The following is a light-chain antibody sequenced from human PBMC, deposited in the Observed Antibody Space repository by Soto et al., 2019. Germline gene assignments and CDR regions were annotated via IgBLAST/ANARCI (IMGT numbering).Light chain of an antibody. Sequence: QCALTQAASVSGAPVQSITISCTGNSSDVGSFNLVSWYQQHPGKAPKLMIYEVNKRPSGVSNRFSGSKSGNTASLTISGLQAEDEADYYCCSYARSNTYVFGTGTKVTVL. J-gene: IGLJ1*01. CDR1: SSDVGSFNL. CDR2: EVN. V-gene: IGLV2-23*02. CDR3: CSYARSNTYV.